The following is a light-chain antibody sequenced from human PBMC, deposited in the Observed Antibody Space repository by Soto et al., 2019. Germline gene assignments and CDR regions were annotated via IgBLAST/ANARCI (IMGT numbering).Light chain of an antibody. V-gene: IGKV3-15*01. CDR1: QSVSSN. J-gene: IGKJ1*01. CDR2: GAS. CDR3: QQYNSWLWT. Sequence: EIVMTQSPATLSVSPGERATLSCRASQSVSSNLAWYQQKRGQAPRLXIYGASTRATGIPARFSGSGSGTDFTLIISSLQSEDSEVYDCQQYNSWLWTFGQGTKVDI.